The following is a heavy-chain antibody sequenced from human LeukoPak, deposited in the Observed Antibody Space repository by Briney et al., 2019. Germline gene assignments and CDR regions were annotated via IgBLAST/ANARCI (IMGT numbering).Heavy chain of an antibody. V-gene: IGHV4-61*02. Sequence: PSETLSLTCTVSGGSISSSSYYWSWIRQPAGKGLGWIGRIYTSGSTNYNPSLKSRVTMSVDTSKNQFSLKLSSVTAADTAVYYCARVASSSWDYYYYMDVWGKGTTVTISS. CDR3: ARVASSSWDYYYYMDV. J-gene: IGHJ6*03. CDR2: IYTSGST. D-gene: IGHD6-13*01. CDR1: GGSISSSSYY.